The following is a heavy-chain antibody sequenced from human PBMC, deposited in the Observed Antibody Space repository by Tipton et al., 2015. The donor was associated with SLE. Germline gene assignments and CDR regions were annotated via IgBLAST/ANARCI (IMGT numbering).Heavy chain of an antibody. J-gene: IGHJ1*01. Sequence: SLRLSCAASGFTFSDYWMHWVRQDPGKGLVWVSRIDNDGISTNYADSVKGLFTISRDNAKNTLYLQRESLRGEDAAIYYCARVRGCRGGSCRLEDCLDWGQGTLVTVST. CDR3: ARVRGCRGGSCRLEDCLD. V-gene: IGHV3-74*01. D-gene: IGHD2-15*01. CDR2: IDNDGIST. CDR1: GFTFSDYW.